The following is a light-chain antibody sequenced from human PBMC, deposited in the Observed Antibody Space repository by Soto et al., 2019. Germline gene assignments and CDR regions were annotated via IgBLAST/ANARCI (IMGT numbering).Light chain of an antibody. CDR2: LEGSGSY. Sequence: QSVLTQSSSASASLGSSVKLTCTLSSGHSSYIIAWHQQQPGKAPRYLMKLEGSGSYNKGSGVPDRFSGSSSGADRYLTISTLQFDDEADYYCETWDSNTHVFGGGTKLTVL. J-gene: IGLJ3*02. CDR1: SGHSSYI. CDR3: ETWDSNTHV. V-gene: IGLV4-60*02.